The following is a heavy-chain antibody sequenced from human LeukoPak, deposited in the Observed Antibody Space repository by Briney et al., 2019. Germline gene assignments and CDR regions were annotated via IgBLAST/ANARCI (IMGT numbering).Heavy chain of an antibody. CDR3: ARDLFVGESYYYYMDV. Sequence: GGSLRLSCAASGFTFSSYGMHWVRQDPGKGREWVAFIRYGGSNKYYADSGRFTISRDNSKNTLYLQMNSLRTDDTAVYYCARDLFVGESYYYYMDVWGKGTTVTVSS. J-gene: IGHJ6*03. CDR1: GFTFSSYG. D-gene: IGHD3-16*01. CDR2: IRYGGSNK. V-gene: IGHV3-30*02.